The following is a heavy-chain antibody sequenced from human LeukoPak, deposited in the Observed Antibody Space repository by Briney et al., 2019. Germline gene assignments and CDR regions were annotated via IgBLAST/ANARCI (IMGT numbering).Heavy chain of an antibody. V-gene: IGHV4-39*07. Sequence: PGGSLRLSCAASGFTFSSYSMNWVRQPPGKGLEWIGSIYYSGSTYYNPSLKSRVTISVDTSKNQFSLKLSSVTAADTAVYYCARDYSDYGSGSYYGYYYYGMDVWGQGTTVTVSS. D-gene: IGHD3-10*01. J-gene: IGHJ6*02. CDR2: IYYSGST. CDR3: ARDYSDYGSGSYYGYYYYGMDV. CDR1: GFTFSSYS.